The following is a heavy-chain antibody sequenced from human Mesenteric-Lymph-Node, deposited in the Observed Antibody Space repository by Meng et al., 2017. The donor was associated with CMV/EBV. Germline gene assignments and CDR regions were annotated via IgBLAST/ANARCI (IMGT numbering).Heavy chain of an antibody. CDR3: ARDNVEDASVNGDY. V-gene: IGHV3-74*01. J-gene: IGHJ4*02. CDR1: GFTFSDYW. CDR2: INGHGSDT. D-gene: IGHD2-8*01. Sequence: ASGFTFSDYWMHWVRQAPGKGLAWISRINGHGSDTNYADSVKGRFTISRDNVKNTLYLQMNSLRAEDTAVYYCARDNVEDASVNGDYWGQGTLVTVSS.